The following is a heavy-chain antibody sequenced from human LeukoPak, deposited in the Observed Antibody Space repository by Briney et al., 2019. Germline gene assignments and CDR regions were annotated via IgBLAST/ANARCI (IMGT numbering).Heavy chain of an antibody. D-gene: IGHD3-16*01. Sequence: GASVKVSCKASGYTFTGYYMHWVRQAPGQGLEWMGWINPNSGGTNYAQKLQGRVTMTTDTSTSTAYMELRSLRSDDTAVYYCARDSNYDYVWGSLPKTPNWFDPWGQGTLVTVSS. J-gene: IGHJ5*02. CDR1: GYTFTGYY. CDR3: ARDSNYDYVWGSLPKTPNWFDP. V-gene: IGHV1-2*02. CDR2: INPNSGGT.